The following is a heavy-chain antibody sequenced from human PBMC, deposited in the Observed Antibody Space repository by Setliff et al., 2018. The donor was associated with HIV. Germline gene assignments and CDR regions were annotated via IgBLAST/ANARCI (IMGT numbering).Heavy chain of an antibody. CDR3: ARDEGLAATGNY. D-gene: IGHD6-13*01. CDR2: IYHSGST. CDR1: GGSISTYY. V-gene: IGHV4-59*12. Sequence: SETLSLTCTVSGGSISTYYCSWIRQPPGKGLEWIGYIYHSGSTYYNPSLKSRVTISVDRSRNQFSLKLSSVTAADTAVYYCARDEGLAATGNYWGQGMLVTVSS. J-gene: IGHJ4*02.